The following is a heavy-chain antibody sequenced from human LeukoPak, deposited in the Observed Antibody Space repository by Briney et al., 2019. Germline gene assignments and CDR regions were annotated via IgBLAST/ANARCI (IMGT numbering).Heavy chain of an antibody. D-gene: IGHD6-13*01. CDR1: GGTFSSYA. CDR3: ARLGYSSSWLDY. J-gene: IGHJ4*02. V-gene: IGHV1-69*13. Sequence: EASVKVSCKASGGTFSSYAISWVRQAPGQGLEWMGGIIPIFGTANYAQKFQGRVTITADESTSTAYMELSSLRSEDTAVYYCARLGYSSSWLDYWGQGTLVTVSS. CDR2: IIPIFGTA.